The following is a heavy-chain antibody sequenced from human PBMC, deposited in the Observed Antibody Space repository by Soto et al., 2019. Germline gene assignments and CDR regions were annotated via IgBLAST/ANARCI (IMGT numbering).Heavy chain of an antibody. CDR2: IIPIFGTA. J-gene: IGHJ5*02. Sequence: GASVKVSCKASGGTFSSYAINWVRQAPGQGLEWMGGIIPIFGTANYAQKFQGRVTITADKSTSTAYMELSSLRSEDTAVYYCARDSGGSYNWFDPWGQGTLVTVSS. V-gene: IGHV1-69*06. D-gene: IGHD1-26*01. CDR3: ARDSGGSYNWFDP. CDR1: GGTFSSYA.